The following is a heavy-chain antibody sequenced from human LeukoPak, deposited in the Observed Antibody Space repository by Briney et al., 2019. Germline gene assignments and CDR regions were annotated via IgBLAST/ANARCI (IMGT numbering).Heavy chain of an antibody. Sequence: ASVKVSCKASGYTFTSYDINWVRQATGQGLEWMGWMNPNSGNTGYAQKFQGRVTMTRNTSISTAYMELSSLRSEDTAVYYCARGPEVGDHYYYYYGMDVWGQGTTVTVSS. CDR2: MNPNSGNT. J-gene: IGHJ6*02. D-gene: IGHD1-26*01. V-gene: IGHV1-8*01. CDR3: ARGPEVGDHYYYYYGMDV. CDR1: GYTFTSYD.